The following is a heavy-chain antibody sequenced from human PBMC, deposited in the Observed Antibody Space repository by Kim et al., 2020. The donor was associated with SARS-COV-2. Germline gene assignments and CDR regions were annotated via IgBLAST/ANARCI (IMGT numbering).Heavy chain of an antibody. V-gene: IGHV3-21*01. Sequence: GGSLRLSCAASGFTFSSYSMNWVRQAPGKGLEWVSSISSSSSYIYYADSVKGRFTISRDNAKNSLYLQMNSLRAEDTAVYYCARDRAAAGTSDYWGQGTLVTVSS. D-gene: IGHD6-13*01. CDR1: GFTFSSYS. CDR3: ARDRAAAGTSDY. CDR2: ISSSSSYI. J-gene: IGHJ4*02.